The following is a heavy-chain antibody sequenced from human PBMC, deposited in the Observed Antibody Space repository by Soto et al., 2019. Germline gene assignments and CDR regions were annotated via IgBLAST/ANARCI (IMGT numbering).Heavy chain of an antibody. CDR1: GGSISSYY. CDR2: IYYSGST. J-gene: IGHJ4*02. Sequence: QVQLQESGPGLVKPSETLSLTCTVSGGSISSYYWSWIRQPPGKGLEWIGYIYYSGSTNYNPSLKSRVTTSVDTSKNQFSLKLSSVTAADTAVYYCARSAGRYWGQGTLVTVSS. D-gene: IGHD2-15*01. CDR3: ARSAGRY. V-gene: IGHV4-59*01.